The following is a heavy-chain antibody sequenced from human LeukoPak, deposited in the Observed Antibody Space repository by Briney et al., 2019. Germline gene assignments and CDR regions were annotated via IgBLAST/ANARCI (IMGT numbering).Heavy chain of an antibody. CDR1: GYTFTSYD. CDR2: MMPNSGKT. V-gene: IGHV1-8*01. Sequence: ASVKVSCKASGYTFTSYDISWVRQATGQGLEWMGWMMPNSGKTGYAQKFQGRVTMTRNSSISTAYMELSSLTSEDTAVYYCARGLYSAYGWFDSWGQGTLVTVSS. D-gene: IGHD5-12*01. J-gene: IGHJ5*01. CDR3: ARGLYSAYGWFDS.